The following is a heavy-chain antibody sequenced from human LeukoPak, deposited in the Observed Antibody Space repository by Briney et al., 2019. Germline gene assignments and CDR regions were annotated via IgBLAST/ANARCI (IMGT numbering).Heavy chain of an antibody. CDR3: AKDKVSSSWYYFDY. V-gene: IGHV3-23*01. D-gene: IGHD6-13*01. J-gene: IGHJ4*02. CDR2: ISGSGGST. Sequence: PGGSLRLSCAAFGFTFSSYAMSWVRQAPGKGLEWVSEISGSGGSTYYADSVKGRFTISRDNSKNTLYLQMNSLRAEDTAVYYCAKDKVSSSWYYFDYWGQGTLVTVSS. CDR1: GFTFSSYA.